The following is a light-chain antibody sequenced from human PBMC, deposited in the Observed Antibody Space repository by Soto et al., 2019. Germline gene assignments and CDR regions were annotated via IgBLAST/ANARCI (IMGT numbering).Light chain of an antibody. V-gene: IGLV2-14*01. J-gene: IGLJ1*01. CDR3: SSYTSSRAYV. CDR2: EVS. CDR1: SSDVGGYNY. Sequence: QSVLTQPASVSGSPGQSITISCTGTSSDVGGYNYVSWYQQQSGIAPKLMIHEVSNRPSGVSSRFSGSKSGNTASLTISGLHAEDEADYYCSSYTSSRAYVFGIGTKVTVL.